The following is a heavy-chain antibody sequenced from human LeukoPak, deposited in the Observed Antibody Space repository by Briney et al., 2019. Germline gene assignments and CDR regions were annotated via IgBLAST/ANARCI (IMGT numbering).Heavy chain of an antibody. D-gene: IGHD3-3*01. CDR2: INPNSGGT. V-gene: IGHV1-2*06. CDR1: GYTFTGYY. Sequence: ASVKVSCKASGYTFTGYYMHWVRQAPGQGLEWMGRINPNSGGTNYAQKFQGRVTMTRDTSISTAYMELSRLRSDDTAVYYCARGETFWSGCYSQEFDYWGQGTLVTVSS. J-gene: IGHJ4*02. CDR3: ARGETFWSGCYSQEFDY.